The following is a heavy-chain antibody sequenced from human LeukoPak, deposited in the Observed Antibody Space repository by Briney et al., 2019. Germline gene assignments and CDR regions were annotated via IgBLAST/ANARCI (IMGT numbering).Heavy chain of an antibody. D-gene: IGHD3-22*01. CDR2: IIPIFGTA. CDR1: GGTFSSYA. J-gene: IGHJ4*02. V-gene: IGHV1-69*05. Sequence: ASVKVSCKASGGTFSSYAISWVRQAPGQGLEWMGRIIPIFGTANYAQKFQGRVTITTDESTSKAYMELSSLRSEDTAVYYCARGYYDSSGYYQFDYWGQGTLVTVSS. CDR3: ARGYYDSSGYYQFDY.